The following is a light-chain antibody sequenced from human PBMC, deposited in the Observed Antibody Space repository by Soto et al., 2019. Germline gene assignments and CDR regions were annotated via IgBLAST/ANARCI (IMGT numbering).Light chain of an antibody. CDR1: QSLLYSSNNKNY. J-gene: IGKJ4*01. CDR2: WAS. CDR3: QQYYSAPIT. Sequence: DIVMTQSPDSLAVSLGERATINCKSSQSLLYSSNNKNYLAWYQQKPGQPPKLLIYWASTRESGVPDRFSGSGSGTDFTLTISSLQAEDVAVYSCQQYYSAPITFGGGTKVEIK. V-gene: IGKV4-1*01.